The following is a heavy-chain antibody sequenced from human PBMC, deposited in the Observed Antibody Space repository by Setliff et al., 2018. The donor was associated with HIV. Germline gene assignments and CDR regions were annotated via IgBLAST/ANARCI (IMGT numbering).Heavy chain of an antibody. CDR1: GYSFTSYF. CDR2: ISSYNDNT. CDR3: ARAGAVETTHFDY. Sequence: ASVKVSCKASGYSFTSYFMHWVRQAPGQGLEWMGWISSYNDNTNYALNLQGRVTMTTDTSTSTAYMELRTLRSDDTAVYYCARAGAVETTHFDYWGQGALVTVSS. D-gene: IGHD1-7*01. J-gene: IGHJ4*02. V-gene: IGHV1-18*04.